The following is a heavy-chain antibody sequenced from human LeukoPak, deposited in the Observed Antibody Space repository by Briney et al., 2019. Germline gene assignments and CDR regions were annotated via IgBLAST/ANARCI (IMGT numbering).Heavy chain of an antibody. CDR2: IYYSGST. J-gene: IGHJ6*03. CDR1: GASISSGGYY. CDR3: ARASYYYMDV. Sequence: SQTLSLTCTVSGASISSGGYYWSWIRQHSGKGLEWIGYIYYSGSTYYNPSLKSRVTISVDTSKNPFSLKLSSVTAADTAVYYCARASYYYMDVWGKGTTVTVSS. V-gene: IGHV4-31*03.